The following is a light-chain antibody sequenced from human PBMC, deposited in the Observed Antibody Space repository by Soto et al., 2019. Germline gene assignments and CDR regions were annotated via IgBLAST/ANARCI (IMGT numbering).Light chain of an antibody. CDR3: AAWDDSLNGYV. V-gene: IGLV1-44*01. Sequence: YVLTPRPSASGTPGQRVTISCSGSSSNIGSNTVNWYQQVPGTAPKLLIYGNDQRPSGVPDRFSGSKSGTSASLAISGLQSEDEADYFCAAWDDSLNGYVFGNGTKVTVL. CDR2: GND. CDR1: SSNIGSNT. J-gene: IGLJ1*01.